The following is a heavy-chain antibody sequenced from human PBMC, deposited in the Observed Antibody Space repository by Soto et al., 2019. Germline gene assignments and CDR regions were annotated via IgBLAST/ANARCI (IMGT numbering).Heavy chain of an antibody. CDR3: AKDSGSFYFDY. D-gene: IGHD1-26*01. V-gene: IGHV3-30*18. Sequence: GGSLRLSCAASGFTFSSYGMHWVRQAPGKGLEWVAVISYDGSNKYYADSVKGRFTISRDNSKNTLYLQMNSLRAEDTAVYYCAKDSGSFYFDYWGQGTLVTVSS. CDR2: ISYDGSNK. J-gene: IGHJ4*02. CDR1: GFTFSSYG.